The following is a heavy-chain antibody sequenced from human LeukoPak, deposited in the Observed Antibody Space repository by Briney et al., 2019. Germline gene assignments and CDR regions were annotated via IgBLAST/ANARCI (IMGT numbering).Heavy chain of an antibody. V-gene: IGHV4-30-2*01. D-gene: IGHD3-3*01. CDR2: IYHSGST. CDR1: GGSISSGGYY. Sequence: PSQTLSLTCTVSGGSISSGGYYWSWIRQPPGKGLEWIGYIYHSGSTYYNPSLKSRVTISVDRSKNQFSLKLSSVTAADTAVYYCARSGDKTYYDFWSGYYTGCYMDVWGKGTTVTVSS. J-gene: IGHJ6*03. CDR3: ARSGDKTYYDFWSGYYTGCYMDV.